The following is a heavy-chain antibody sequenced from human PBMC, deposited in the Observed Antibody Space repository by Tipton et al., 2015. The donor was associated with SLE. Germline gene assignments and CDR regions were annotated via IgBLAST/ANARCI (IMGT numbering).Heavy chain of an antibody. J-gene: IGHJ4*02. CDR3: ARGGASVLIRNCYFDY. V-gene: IGHV4-39*07. D-gene: IGHD2-8*01. Sequence: TLSLTRTVSGGSISSSKYYWGWIRQPPGKGLEWIGSIYSSGSTYYNPSLKSRVSISVDTSKNQFFLNLRSVTAADTAVYFCARGGASVLIRNCYFDYWGQGSLVTVSS. CDR2: IYSSGST. CDR1: GGSISSSKYY.